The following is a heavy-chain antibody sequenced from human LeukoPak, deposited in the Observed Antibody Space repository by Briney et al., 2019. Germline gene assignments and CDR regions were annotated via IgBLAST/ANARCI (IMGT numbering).Heavy chain of an antibody. CDR1: GFTFSSYG. D-gene: IGHD2/OR15-2a*01. Sequence: GGSLRLSCAASGFTFSSYGMHWVRQAPGKGLEWVAVISYDGSNKYYADSVKGRFTISRDNSKNTLYLQMNSLRAEDTAVYYCARGIDYWGQGTLVTVSS. CDR3: ARGIDY. J-gene: IGHJ4*02. CDR2: ISYDGSNK. V-gene: IGHV3-30*03.